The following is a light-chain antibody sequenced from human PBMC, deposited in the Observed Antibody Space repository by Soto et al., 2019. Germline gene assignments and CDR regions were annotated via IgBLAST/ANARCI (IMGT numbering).Light chain of an antibody. J-gene: IGLJ3*02. V-gene: IGLV2-8*01. CDR1: SSDVGGYNY. Sequence: QSALTQPPSASGSPGQAVTISCTGTSSDVGGYNYVSWDQQHPGKAPKLMIYEVNKRPSGVPDRFSGSKSGNTASLTVTGLQAEDEADYYCSSYAGSNRVFGGGTQLTVL. CDR3: SSYAGSNRV. CDR2: EVN.